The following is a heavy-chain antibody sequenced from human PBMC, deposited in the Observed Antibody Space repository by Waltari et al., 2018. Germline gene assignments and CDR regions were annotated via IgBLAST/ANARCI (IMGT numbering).Heavy chain of an antibody. D-gene: IGHD3-10*01. CDR3: ARDRAHYYYYGMDV. Sequence: EVQLVESGGGLVQPGGSLRLSCAASGFTFSSYELNWVRPAPGKGLEWVSYISSSGSTIYYADSVKGRFTISRDNAKNSLYLQMNSLRAEDTAVYYCARDRAHYYYYGMDVWGQGTTVTVSS. V-gene: IGHV3-48*03. J-gene: IGHJ6*02. CDR1: GFTFSSYE. CDR2: ISSSGSTI.